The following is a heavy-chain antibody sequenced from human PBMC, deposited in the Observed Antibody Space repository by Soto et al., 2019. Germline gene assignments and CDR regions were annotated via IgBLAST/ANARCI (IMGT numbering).Heavy chain of an antibody. D-gene: IGHD4-17*01. Sequence: AETLSLTCTVSGGSISSYYWSWIRQPPGKGLEWIGYIYYSGSTNYNPSLKSRVTISVDTSKNQFSLKLSSVTAADTAVYYCARADYGDYKRYYFDYWGQGTLVTVPQ. V-gene: IGHV4-59*01. CDR1: GGSISSYY. J-gene: IGHJ4*02. CDR2: IYYSGST. CDR3: ARADYGDYKRYYFDY.